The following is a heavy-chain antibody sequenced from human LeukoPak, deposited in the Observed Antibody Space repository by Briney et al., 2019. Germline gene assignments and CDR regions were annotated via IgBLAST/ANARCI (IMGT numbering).Heavy chain of an antibody. V-gene: IGHV4-61*02. CDR3: ARDQGIPAAGIGFHI. D-gene: IGHD6-13*01. Sequence: SETLSLTCTVSGASISSGSYYWSWIRQPAGKGLEWIGRVYTSGSAQYNPSLKSRVTISLDTSKNQFSLNLRSVTAADTAVYFCARDQGIPAAGIGFHIWGQGTLVTVSS. J-gene: IGHJ3*02. CDR1: GASISSGSYY. CDR2: VYTSGSA.